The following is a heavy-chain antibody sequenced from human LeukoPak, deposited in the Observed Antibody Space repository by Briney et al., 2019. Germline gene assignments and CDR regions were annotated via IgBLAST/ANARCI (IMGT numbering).Heavy chain of an antibody. D-gene: IGHD6-13*01. CDR2: IYFGGRT. CDR1: GGSITKGY. CDR3: ARHREYSSSWYDN. Sequence: SETLSLTCTVSGGSITKGYWGWIRQPPGQGLEWVGGIYFGGRTYYNPALNSRVTISVDTSKNQFSLKLRSVTAADTAVYYCARHREYSSSWYDNWGQGTLVTVSS. V-gene: IGHV4-39*01. J-gene: IGHJ5*02.